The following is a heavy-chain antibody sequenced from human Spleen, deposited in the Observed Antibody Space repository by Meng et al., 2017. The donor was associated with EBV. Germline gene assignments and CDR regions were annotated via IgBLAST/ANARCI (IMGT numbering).Heavy chain of an antibody. D-gene: IGHD4-23*01. CDR3: AREPTVGLIWYFDL. CDR1: GFTFSTYW. Sequence: ELQLVESGGGLVKPGGSLSLSCAASGFTFSTYWMHWVRQGPGKGLVWVSRINTDGSSTTYADSVKGRFTISRDNAKNTLYLQMNSLRAEDTAVYYCAREPTVGLIWYFDLWGRGTLLTVSS. J-gene: IGHJ2*01. V-gene: IGHV3-74*01. CDR2: INTDGSST.